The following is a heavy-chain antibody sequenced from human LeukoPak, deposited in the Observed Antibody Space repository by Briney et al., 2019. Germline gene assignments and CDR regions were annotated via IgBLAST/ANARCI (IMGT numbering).Heavy chain of an antibody. CDR3: ARGPTSGSYYGVFDY. V-gene: IGHV4-34*01. D-gene: IGHD1-26*01. CDR1: GGSFSGYY. Sequence: SETLSLTCAVYGGSFSGYYWSWIRQPPGKGLEWIGEINHSGSTNYNPSLKSRVTISVDTSKNQFSLKLSSVTAADTAVYYCARGPTSGSYYGVFDYWGQGTLVTVSP. CDR2: INHSGST. J-gene: IGHJ4*02.